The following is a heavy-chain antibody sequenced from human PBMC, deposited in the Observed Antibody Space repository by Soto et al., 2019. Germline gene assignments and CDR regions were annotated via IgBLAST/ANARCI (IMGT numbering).Heavy chain of an antibody. V-gene: IGHV1-3*01. CDR1: GYTFTSYA. J-gene: IGHJ5*02. CDR3: ARDFLGYCSGGSCYSLIPYNWFDP. Sequence: ASVKVSCKASGYTFTSYAMHWVRQAPGQRLEWMGWINAGNGNTKYSQKFQGRVTITRDTSASTAYMELSSLRSEDTAVYYCARDFLGYCSGGSCYSLIPYNWFDPWGQGTLVTVSS. CDR2: INAGNGNT. D-gene: IGHD2-15*01.